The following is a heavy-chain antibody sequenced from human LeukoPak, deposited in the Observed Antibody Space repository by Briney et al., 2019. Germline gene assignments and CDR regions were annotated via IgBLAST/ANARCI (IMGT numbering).Heavy chain of an antibody. CDR1: GFTFSSYA. CDR2: ISYDGSNK. D-gene: IGHD3-9*01. J-gene: IGHJ6*02. CDR3: ARDRVSRYFDPVRDYYYYGMDV. Sequence: GGSLRLSCAASGFTFSSYAMHWVRQAPGKGLEWVAVISYDGSNKYYADSVKGRFTISRDNSKNTLYLQMNSLRAEDTAVYYCARDRVSRYFDPVRDYYYYGMDVWGQGTTVTVSS. V-gene: IGHV3-30-3*01.